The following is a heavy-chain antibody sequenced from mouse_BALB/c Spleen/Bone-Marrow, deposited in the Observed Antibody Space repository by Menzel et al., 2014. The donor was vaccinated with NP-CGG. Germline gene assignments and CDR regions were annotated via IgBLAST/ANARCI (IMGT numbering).Heavy chain of an antibody. CDR2: IYPGDGST. CDR1: GYTFTSYY. CDR3: ARGGGMDY. Sequence: VQLQQSGPELVKPGASVKMSCKASGYTFTSYYIHWVKQGPGQGLEWIGWIYPGDGSTKYNEKFKGKTTLTADKSSSTAYMLLSSLTSEDSAIYFCARGGGMDYWGQGTSVTVSS. V-gene: IGHV1S56*01. J-gene: IGHJ4*01.